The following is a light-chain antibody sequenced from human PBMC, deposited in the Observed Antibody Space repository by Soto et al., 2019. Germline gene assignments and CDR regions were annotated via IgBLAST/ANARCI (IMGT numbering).Light chain of an antibody. J-gene: IGKJ1*01. CDR3: QQYNSYSRT. Sequence: DIQMTQSPSILSASVGDRVAITCRASQSISSWLAWYQQKPGKAPNLLIHKASHLESGVPSRFSGSGSGTEFTLTISSLQPDDFATYYCQQYNSYSRTFGQGTKVDIK. V-gene: IGKV1-5*03. CDR1: QSISSW. CDR2: KAS.